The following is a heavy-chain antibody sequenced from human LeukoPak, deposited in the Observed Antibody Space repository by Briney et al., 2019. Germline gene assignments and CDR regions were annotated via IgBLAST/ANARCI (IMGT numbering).Heavy chain of an antibody. D-gene: IGHD3-22*01. Sequence: NSSETLSLTCTVSGGSISSSSYYWGWIRQPPGKGLEWIGSIYYSGSTYYNPSLKSRVTISVDTSKNQFSLKLSSVTAADTAVYYCARVGGYYDSSGYQNWGQGTLVTVSS. CDR2: IYYSGST. J-gene: IGHJ4*02. CDR3: ARVGGYYDSSGYQN. CDR1: GGSISSSSYY. V-gene: IGHV4-39*07.